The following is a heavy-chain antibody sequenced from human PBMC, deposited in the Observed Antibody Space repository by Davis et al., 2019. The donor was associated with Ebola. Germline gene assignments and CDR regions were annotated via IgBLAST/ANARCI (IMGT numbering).Heavy chain of an antibody. CDR3: ARDGGGGWYVRRYNWFDP. CDR1: GYTFTSYG. Sequence: ASVTVSCKASGYTFTSYGISWVRQAPGQRLEWMGWINAGNGNTKYSQKFQGRVTITRDKSASTAYMELSSLRSEDTAVYYCARDGGGGWYVRRYNWFDPWGQGTLVTVSS. V-gene: IGHV1-3*01. J-gene: IGHJ5*02. D-gene: IGHD6-19*01. CDR2: INAGNGNT.